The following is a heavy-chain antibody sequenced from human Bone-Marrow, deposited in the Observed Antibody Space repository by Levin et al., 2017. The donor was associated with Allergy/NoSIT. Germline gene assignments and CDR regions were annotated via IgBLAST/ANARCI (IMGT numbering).Heavy chain of an antibody. CDR3: AGRARTGFDP. J-gene: IGHJ5*02. V-gene: IGHV3-74*03. CDR1: GFTFSSFW. D-gene: IGHD1-14*01. CDR2: INPDGSST. Sequence: GGSLRLSCAASGFTFSSFWMHWVRQVPGKGLVWVSRINPDGSSTTHADSVKGRFTISRDNAKNTLYLQMNSLRAEDTAVYYCAGRARTGFDPWGQGTLVTVSS.